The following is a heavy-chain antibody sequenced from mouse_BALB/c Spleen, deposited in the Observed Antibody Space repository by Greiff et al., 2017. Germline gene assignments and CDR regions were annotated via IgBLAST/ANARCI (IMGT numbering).Heavy chain of an antibody. Sequence: EVKLLESGPGLVKPSQSLTLTCTVTGYSIPSDYAWNWIRQFPGNKLECMGYISYSGSTSYNPSLKSRISFTRDTSKNQVFLQLNSVTTEETATYYCARSDYIGYWGQGTTLTVSS. J-gene: IGHJ2*01. CDR3: ARSDYIGY. CDR2: ISYSGST. CDR1: GYSIPSDYA. V-gene: IGHV3-2*02.